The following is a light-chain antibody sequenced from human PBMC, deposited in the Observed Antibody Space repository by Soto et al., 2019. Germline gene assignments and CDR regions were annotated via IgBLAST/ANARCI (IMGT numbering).Light chain of an antibody. CDR3: QKYNSALGT. Sequence: DIQMTQSPSSLSASVGDRVTITCRVSQGISNSLAWYQQKPGKVPKLLIYAASTLQSGVPSRFSGSGSGTDFTLTISSLQPEDVATYYCQKYNSALGTFGQGTKVDIK. V-gene: IGKV1-27*01. CDR2: AAS. J-gene: IGKJ1*01. CDR1: QGISNS.